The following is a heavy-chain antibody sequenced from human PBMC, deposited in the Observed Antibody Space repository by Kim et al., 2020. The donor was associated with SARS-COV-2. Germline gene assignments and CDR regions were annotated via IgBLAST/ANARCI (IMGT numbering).Heavy chain of an antibody. D-gene: IGHD6-19*01. V-gene: IGHV3-33*01. CDR2: IWYDGSNK. J-gene: IGHJ4*02. CDR1: GFTFSSYG. CDR3: AILAIAVAGPDFADY. Sequence: GGSLRLSCAASGFTFSSYGMHWVRQAPGKGLEWVAVIWYDGSNKYYADSVKGRFTISRDNSKNTLYLQMNSLRAEDTAVYYCAILAIAVAGPDFADYWGQGTLVTVSS.